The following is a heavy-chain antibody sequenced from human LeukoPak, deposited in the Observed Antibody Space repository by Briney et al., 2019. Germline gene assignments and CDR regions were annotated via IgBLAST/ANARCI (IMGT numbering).Heavy chain of an antibody. CDR1: GYTFTGYY. D-gene: IGHD6-6*01. V-gene: IGHV1-2*02. CDR2: INPNSGGT. J-gene: IGHJ4*02. CDR3: ARKIGSSSAEDY. Sequence: ASVKVSCKASGYTFTGYYMHWVRQAPGQGLEWMGWINPNSGGTNYAQKFQGRVTMTRDTSISTAYMELSRLRSDDTAVYYCARKIGSSSAEDYWGLGTLVTVSS.